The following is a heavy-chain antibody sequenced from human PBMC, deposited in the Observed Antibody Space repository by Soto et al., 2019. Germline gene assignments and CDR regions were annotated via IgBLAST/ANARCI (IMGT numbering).Heavy chain of an antibody. V-gene: IGHV1-3*01. D-gene: IGHD6-19*01. CDR3: ARQDNSGWYGYFFDS. Sequence: QVQLVQSETEVKKPGASVKISCKTSGYSFVKYAIQWVRQAPGQRLEWMGWSNPANGATRYAQKFQDRVSITMDTSADTVYMEVRSLESEDTAVYYCARQDNSGWYGYFFDSWAQGTLVVVSS. CDR2: SNPANGAT. CDR1: GYSFVKYA. J-gene: IGHJ4*02.